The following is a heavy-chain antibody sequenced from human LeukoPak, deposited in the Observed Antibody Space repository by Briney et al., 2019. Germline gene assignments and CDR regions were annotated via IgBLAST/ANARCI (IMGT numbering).Heavy chain of an antibody. CDR1: GFTFSSYA. V-gene: IGHV3-64*01. J-gene: IGHJ4*02. CDR2: ISSNGGST. Sequence: GGSLRLSXAASGFTFSSYAMHWVRQAPGKGLEYVSAISSNGGSTYYANSVKGRFTISRDNSKNTLYLQMGSLRAEDMAVYYCARAGGTTVVGSYFDYWGQGTLVTVSS. CDR3: ARAGGTTVVGSYFDY. D-gene: IGHD4-23*01.